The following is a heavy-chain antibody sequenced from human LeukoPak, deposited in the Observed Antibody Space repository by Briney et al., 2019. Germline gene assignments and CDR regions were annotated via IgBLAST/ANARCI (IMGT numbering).Heavy chain of an antibody. CDR3: THTVDYGGNPNDY. D-gene: IGHD4-23*01. CDR2: IYWNDDK. J-gene: IGHJ4*02. Sequence: SGPTLVNPTQPLTLTCTFSGFSLSSGVVGGGWIRQPPGKALEWLALIYWNDDKRYSPSLKNRLTITKDTSANQVVLTLTNMEPVDTATYYCTHTVDYGGNPNDYWGQGTLVTVSS. CDR1: GFSLSSGVVG. V-gene: IGHV2-5*01.